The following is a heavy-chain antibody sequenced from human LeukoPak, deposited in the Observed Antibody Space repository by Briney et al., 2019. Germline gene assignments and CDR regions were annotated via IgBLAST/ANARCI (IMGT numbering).Heavy chain of an antibody. CDR2: IKQDGSEK. V-gene: IGHV3-7*01. Sequence: GGSLRLSCAASGFTFSSYWMSWVRQAPGKGLEWVANIKQDGSEKYYVDSVKGRFTISRDNAKNSLYLQMNGLRAEDTAVYYCARDPGDYVWGSYRHDDAFDIWGQGTMVTVSS. J-gene: IGHJ3*02. CDR1: GFTFSSYW. D-gene: IGHD3-16*02. CDR3: ARDPGDYVWGSYRHDDAFDI.